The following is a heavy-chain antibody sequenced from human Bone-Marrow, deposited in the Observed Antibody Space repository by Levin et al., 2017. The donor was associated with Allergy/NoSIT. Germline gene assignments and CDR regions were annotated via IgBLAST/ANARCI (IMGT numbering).Heavy chain of an antibody. CDR1: GYTFTSYA. Sequence: GESLKISCKASGYTFTSYAMNWVRQAPGQGLEWMGWINTNTGNPTYAQGFTGRFVFSLDTSVSTAYLQISSLKAEDTAVYYCARESDFRKYYYYYMDVWGKGTTVTVSS. D-gene: IGHD3/OR15-3a*01. CDR3: ARESDFRKYYYYYMDV. J-gene: IGHJ6*03. CDR2: INTNTGNP. V-gene: IGHV7-4-1*02.